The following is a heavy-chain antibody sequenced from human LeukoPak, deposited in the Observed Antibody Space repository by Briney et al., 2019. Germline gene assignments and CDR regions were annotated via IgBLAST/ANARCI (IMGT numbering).Heavy chain of an antibody. Sequence: SETLSLTCTVSGGSISSSSYYWGWIRQPPGKGLEWIGSIYYSGSTYYNPSLKSRVTISVDTSKNQFSLKLSSVTAADTAVYYCARRPTYSGMDVWGQGTTVTVSS. D-gene: IGHD2-21*01. V-gene: IGHV4-39*01. CDR1: GGSISSSSYY. CDR2: IYYSGST. J-gene: IGHJ6*02. CDR3: ARRPTYSGMDV.